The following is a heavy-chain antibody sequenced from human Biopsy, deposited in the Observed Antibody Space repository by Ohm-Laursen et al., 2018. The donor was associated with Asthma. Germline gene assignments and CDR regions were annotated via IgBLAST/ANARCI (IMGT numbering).Heavy chain of an antibody. J-gene: IGHJ5*02. CDR2: LSPMIGRA. CDR1: GDSFSIFT. V-gene: IGHV1-69*10. D-gene: IGHD3-22*01. CDR3: ARADRYYYDSSGYTEWFDP. Sequence: SVKVSCKASGDSFSIFTYSWVRQAPAQGLEWMGGLSPMIGRANYAQKFQGRVTISADRSTSTAYMELSSLRSEDTAVYYCARADRYYYDSSGYTEWFDPWGQGTLVTVSS.